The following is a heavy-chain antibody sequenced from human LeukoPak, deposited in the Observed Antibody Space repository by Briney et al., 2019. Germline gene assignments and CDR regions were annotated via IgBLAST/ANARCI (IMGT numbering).Heavy chain of an antibody. D-gene: IGHD5-18*01. V-gene: IGHV3-73*01. CDR3: TTVKTTMV. CDR2: IRSKTDSYAT. J-gene: IGHJ4*02. CDR1: GFTFSGST. Sequence: GGSLRLSCAASGFTFSGSTMHWVRQAPGKGLEWVGRIRSKTDSYATAYAASVEGRFSLSREDSKDTAYLQMNSLKTEDTAVYYCTTVKTTMVWGQGSLVTVSS.